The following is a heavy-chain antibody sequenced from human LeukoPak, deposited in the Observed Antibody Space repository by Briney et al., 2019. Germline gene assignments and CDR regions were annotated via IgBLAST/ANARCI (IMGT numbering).Heavy chain of an antibody. CDR1: GYTFTGYY. D-gene: IGHD3-9*01. V-gene: IGHV1-2*02. Sequence: ASVKVSCKASGYTFTGYYMHWVRQAPGQGLEWMGWINPNSGGTNYAQKFQGRFTMTRDTSISTAYMELSRLRSDDTAVYYCARGKRVYDILTGYYSSSYWFDPWGQGTLVTVSS. J-gene: IGHJ5*02. CDR2: INPNSGGT. CDR3: ARGKRVYDILTGYYSSSYWFDP.